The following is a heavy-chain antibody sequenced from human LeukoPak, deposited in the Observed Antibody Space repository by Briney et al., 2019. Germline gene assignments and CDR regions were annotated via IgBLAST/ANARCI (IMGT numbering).Heavy chain of an antibody. V-gene: IGHV4-38-2*02. D-gene: IGHD3-10*01. J-gene: IGHJ4*02. CDR1: GYSISSGYY. CDR3: ARTRYYYNSRSYGAPYYFDY. CDR2: IYHSGST. Sequence: SETLSLTCTVSGYSISSGYYWGWIRQPPGKGLEWTGSIYHSGSTYYNPSLKSRVTISVDTSKNQFSLKLSSVTAADTAVYYCARTRYYYNSRSYGAPYYFDYWGQGTLVTVSS.